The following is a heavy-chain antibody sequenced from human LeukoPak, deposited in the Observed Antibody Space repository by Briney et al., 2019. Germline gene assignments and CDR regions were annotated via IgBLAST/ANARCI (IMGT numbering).Heavy chain of an antibody. V-gene: IGHV1-8*01. Sequence: GASVKPSCTPSEHTYTPSDIMLVRQSTRQQPKWMRGMHPNNSKTGYAQKFQGRVTMTRNTSISTAYMELSNLRSEDTAVYYCARGPGPYSSGWDDEDYYYGMDVWGQGTRVTVSS. D-gene: IGHD6-19*01. CDR2: MHPNNSKT. CDR1: EHTYTPSD. CDR3: ARGPGPYSSGWDDEDYYYGMDV. J-gene: IGHJ6*02.